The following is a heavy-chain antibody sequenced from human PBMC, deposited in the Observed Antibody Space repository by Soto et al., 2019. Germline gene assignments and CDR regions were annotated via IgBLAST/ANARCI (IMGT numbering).Heavy chain of an antibody. D-gene: IGHD2-2*01. CDR1: GYSFTSYW. CDR2: IDPSDSYT. J-gene: IGHJ6*02. V-gene: IGHV5-10-1*01. CDR3: ARLGVYCSSTSCYPPRYYYGMDV. Sequence: LGESLKISCKGSGYSFTSYWISWVRQMPGKGLEWMGRIDPSDSYTNYSPSFQGHVTISADKSISTAYLQWSSLKASDTAMYYCARLGVYCSSTSCYPPRYYYGMDVWGQGTTVTVSS.